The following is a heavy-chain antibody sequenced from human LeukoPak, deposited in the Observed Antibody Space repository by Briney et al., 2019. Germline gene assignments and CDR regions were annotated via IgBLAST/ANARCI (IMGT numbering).Heavy chain of an antibody. CDR3: ARSGRDGYNWDY. Sequence: GGSLRLSCAASGFTFSDYYMSWIRQAPGKGLEWVAVISYDGSNTYYADSVKGRFTISRDNAKNSLYLQMNSLRAEDTAVYYCARSGRDGYNWDYWGQGTLVTVSS. J-gene: IGHJ4*02. CDR1: GFTFSDYY. CDR2: ISYDGSNT. D-gene: IGHD5-24*01. V-gene: IGHV3-30-3*01.